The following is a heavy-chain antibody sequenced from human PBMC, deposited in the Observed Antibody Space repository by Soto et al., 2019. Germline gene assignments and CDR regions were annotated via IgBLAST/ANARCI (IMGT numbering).Heavy chain of an antibody. D-gene: IGHD3-3*01. Sequence: PGGSLRLSCAASGFTVSSNYMSWVRQAPGKGLEWVSVIYSGGSTYYADSVKGRFTISRDNSKNTLYLQMNSLRAEDTAVYYCARDLYDFWSGYYDHYYYYGMDVWGQGTTVTVSS. J-gene: IGHJ6*02. CDR2: IYSGGST. V-gene: IGHV3-53*01. CDR1: GFTVSSNY. CDR3: ARDLYDFWSGYYDHYYYYGMDV.